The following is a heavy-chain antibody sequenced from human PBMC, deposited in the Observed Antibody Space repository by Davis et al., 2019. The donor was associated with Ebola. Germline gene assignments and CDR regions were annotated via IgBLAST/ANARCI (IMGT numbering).Heavy chain of an antibody. CDR3: ARGSGSYLVWFDP. D-gene: IGHD1-26*01. J-gene: IGHJ5*02. Sequence: ASVKVSCKSSGSTFGNYNLHWVRQAPGQRLEWMGWINAGNGNTKYSQKFQGRVTITRDTSASTAYMELSSLRSEDTAVYYCARGSGSYLVWFDPWGQGTLVTVSS. V-gene: IGHV1-3*01. CDR1: GSTFGNYN. CDR2: INAGNGNT.